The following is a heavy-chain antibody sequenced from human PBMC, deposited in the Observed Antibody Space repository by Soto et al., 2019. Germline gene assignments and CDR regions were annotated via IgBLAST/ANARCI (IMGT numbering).Heavy chain of an antibody. CDR1: GFTFSSYG. CDR2: IWYDGSNK. D-gene: IGHD3-16*01. Sequence: QVQLVESGGGVVQPGRSLRLSCAASGFTFSSYGMHWVRQAPGKGLEWVAVIWYDGSNKYYADSVKGRFTISRGNSKNTLYLQMNSLRAEDTAVYYCARGGVDYFDYWGQGTLVTVSS. V-gene: IGHV3-33*01. CDR3: ARGGVDYFDY. J-gene: IGHJ4*02.